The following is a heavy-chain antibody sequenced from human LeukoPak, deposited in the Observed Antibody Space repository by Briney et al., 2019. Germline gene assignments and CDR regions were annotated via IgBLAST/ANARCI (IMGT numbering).Heavy chain of an antibody. CDR3: ARGEMATIGDY. V-gene: IGHV4-59*12. D-gene: IGHD5-24*01. CDR2: IYYSGST. Sequence: SETLSLTCTVSGGSISSYYWSWIRQPPGKGLEWIGYIYYSGSTNYNPSLKSRVTISVDTSKNKFSLKLSSVTAADTAVYYCARGEMATIGDYWGQGTLVTVSS. J-gene: IGHJ4*02. CDR1: GGSISSYY.